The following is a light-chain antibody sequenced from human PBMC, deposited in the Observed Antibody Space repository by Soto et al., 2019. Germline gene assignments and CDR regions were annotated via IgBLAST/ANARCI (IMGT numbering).Light chain of an antibody. CDR1: SSDVGGYNY. CDR2: EVI. V-gene: IGLV2-14*01. CDR3: SSFSSITREV. Sequence: QSALTQPASVSGSPGQSITISCTATSSDVGGYNYVSWFQQYPGKAPKLMIYEVINRPSGVSNRFSGSKSGNTASLIISGLQTEDEADYYCSSFSSITREVFGGGTQLTVL. J-gene: IGLJ2*01.